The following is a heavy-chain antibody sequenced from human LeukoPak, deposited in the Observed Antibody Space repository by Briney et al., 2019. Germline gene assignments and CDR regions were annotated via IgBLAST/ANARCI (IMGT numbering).Heavy chain of an antibody. D-gene: IGHD2-2*01. J-gene: IGHJ4*02. Sequence: GESLKISCKGSGYSFTSYWISWLRQMPGKGLEWMGRIDPSDSYTNYSPSFQGHVTISADKSISTAYLQWSSLKASDTAMYYCARDPTTAAVFDYWGQGTLVTVSS. CDR3: ARDPTTAAVFDY. CDR1: GYSFTSYW. CDR2: IDPSDSYT. V-gene: IGHV5-10-1*01.